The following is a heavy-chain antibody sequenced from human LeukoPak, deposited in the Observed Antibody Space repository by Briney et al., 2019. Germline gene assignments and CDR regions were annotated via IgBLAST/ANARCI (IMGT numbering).Heavy chain of an antibody. J-gene: IGHJ4*02. CDR3: ATRLGGYYGY. CDR2: INPSGGST. V-gene: IGHV1-46*01. D-gene: IGHD3-22*01. Sequence: ASVKVSCKASGYTFTSYYMHWVRQAPGQGLEWMGIINPSGGSTSYAQKFQGRVTMTEDTSTDTAYMELSSLRSEDTAVYYCATRLGGYYGYWGQGTLVTVSS. CDR1: GYTFTSYY.